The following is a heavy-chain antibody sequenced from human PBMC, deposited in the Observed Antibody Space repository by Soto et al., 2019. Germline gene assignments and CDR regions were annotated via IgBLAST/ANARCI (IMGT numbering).Heavy chain of an antibody. D-gene: IGHD2-2*01. J-gene: IGHJ6*02. Sequence: SVKVSCKASGGTFSSYAISWVRQAPGQGLEWMGGIIPIFGTANYAQKFQGRVTITADESTSTAYMELSSLRSEDTAVYYCAELAAAFYGMDVWGQGTTVTVSS. CDR1: GGTFSSYA. CDR3: AELAAAFYGMDV. V-gene: IGHV1-69*13. CDR2: IIPIFGTA.